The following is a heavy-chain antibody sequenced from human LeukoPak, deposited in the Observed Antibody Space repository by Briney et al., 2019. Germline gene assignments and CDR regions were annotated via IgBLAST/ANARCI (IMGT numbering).Heavy chain of an antibody. J-gene: IGHJ4*02. CDR3: ARITPAGRQLDY. CDR2: IDWDDDK. CDR1: VFSLSTSGMC. Sequence: SGPTLVNPTQTLTLTCTFSVFSLSTSGMCVSWIRQPPGKALEWLARIDWDDDKYYSTSLKTRLTISKDTSKNQVVLTMPNMDPVDTATYYCARITPAGRQLDYWGQGTLVTVPS. V-gene: IGHV2-70*11. D-gene: IGHD5-18*01.